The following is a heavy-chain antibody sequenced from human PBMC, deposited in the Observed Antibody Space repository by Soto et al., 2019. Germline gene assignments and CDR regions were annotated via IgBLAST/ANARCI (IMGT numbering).Heavy chain of an antibody. CDR2: IYYSGST. Sequence: QLQLQESGPGLVKPSETLSLTCTVSGGSISSSSYYWGWIRQPPGKGLEWIGRIYYSGSTYYNPSLKNRVSISVDTSTNQFSLKLSSVTAAYTAVYYCAGADYDSSGYYYWGQGTLFTVSS. CDR3: AGADYDSSGYYY. CDR1: GGSISSSSYY. V-gene: IGHV4-39*01. J-gene: IGHJ4*02. D-gene: IGHD3-22*01.